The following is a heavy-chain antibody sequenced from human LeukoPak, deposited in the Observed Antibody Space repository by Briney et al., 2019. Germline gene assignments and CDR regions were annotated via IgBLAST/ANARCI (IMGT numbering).Heavy chain of an antibody. CDR1: GFTFSSYA. D-gene: IGHD3-10*01. CDR2: IYSGGST. J-gene: IGHJ4*02. CDR3: AREVNYYFDY. Sequence: PGGSLRLSCAASGFTFSSYAMSWVRQAPGKGLEWVSVIYSGGSTYYADSVKGRFTISRHNSKNTLYLQMNSLRAEDTAVYYCAREVNYYFDYWGQGTLVTVSS. V-gene: IGHV3-53*04.